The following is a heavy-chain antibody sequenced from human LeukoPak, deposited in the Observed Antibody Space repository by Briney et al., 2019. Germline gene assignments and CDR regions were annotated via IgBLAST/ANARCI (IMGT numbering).Heavy chain of an antibody. Sequence: SETLSLTCTVSGGSISSGGYYWSWIRQHPGKGPEWIGYIYYSGSTYYNPSLKSRVTISVDTSKNQFSLKLSSVTAADTAVYYCAREVAATYYFDYWGQGTLVTVSS. V-gene: IGHV4-31*03. CDR3: AREVAATYYFDY. CDR2: IYYSGST. J-gene: IGHJ4*02. CDR1: GGSISSGGYY. D-gene: IGHD6-25*01.